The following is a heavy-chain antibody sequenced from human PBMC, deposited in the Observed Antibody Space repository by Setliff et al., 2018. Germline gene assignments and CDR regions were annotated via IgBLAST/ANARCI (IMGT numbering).Heavy chain of an antibody. CDR2: ITGRCDIT. Sequence: ASVKVSCAASGFTLRHFAVTWVRQTPGRGLEWVSSITGRCDITKYGDSVRGRFTISRDNSNNTVYLQMNSLRAEDTGVYYCARDGGTGMVKTYFYGLDVWGQGTTVTVSS. V-gene: IGHV3-23*01. CDR3: ARDGGTGMVKTYFYGLDV. D-gene: IGHD5-18*01. J-gene: IGHJ6*02. CDR1: GFTLRHFA.